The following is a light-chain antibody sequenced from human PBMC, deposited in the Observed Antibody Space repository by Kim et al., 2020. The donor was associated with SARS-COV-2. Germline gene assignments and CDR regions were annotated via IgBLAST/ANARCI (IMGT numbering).Light chain of an antibody. J-gene: IGLJ2*01. CDR3: NSRGSNDNVL. CDR2: GKN. Sequence: SSELTQDPAVSVALGQTVRITCQGDSLRSYYATWYQQKPGQAPIVVIYGKNNRPSGIPDCFSGSSSGDTASLTITGTQAGDEADYYCNSRGSNDNVLFGGGTKLTVL. CDR1: SLRSYY. V-gene: IGLV3-19*01.